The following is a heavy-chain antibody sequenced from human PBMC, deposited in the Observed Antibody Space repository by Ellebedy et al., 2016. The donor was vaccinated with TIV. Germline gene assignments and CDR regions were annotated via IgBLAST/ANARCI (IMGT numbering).Heavy chain of an antibody. CDR3: AKRGDCSANSCLLRD. CDR1: GFTFSIHA. V-gene: IGHV3-23*01. J-gene: IGHJ1*01. CDR2: AGGSDGST. D-gene: IGHD2-2*01. Sequence: GESLKISCAASGFTFSIHAMGWVRQAPGKGLEWVSSAGGSDGSTFYADSVRGLFTISRDNAKNTLYLQMNSLRAEDTAVYYCAKRGDCSANSCLLRDWGQGTLVTVSS.